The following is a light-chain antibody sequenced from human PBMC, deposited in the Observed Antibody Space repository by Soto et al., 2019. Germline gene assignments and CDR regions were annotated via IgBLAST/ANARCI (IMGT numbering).Light chain of an antibody. J-gene: IGKJ3*01. CDR3: KQYNSFLFT. CDR2: EAS. CDR1: QSISKW. Sequence: DIPMTQSPSAVSASVGDTVTIICRASQSISKWLAWYQQKPGTAPKLLIYEASKLESGVSSRFSGSGSGTEFTLTIISLQADDFATYYCKQYNSFLFTVGPGTKVDIK. V-gene: IGKV1-5*02.